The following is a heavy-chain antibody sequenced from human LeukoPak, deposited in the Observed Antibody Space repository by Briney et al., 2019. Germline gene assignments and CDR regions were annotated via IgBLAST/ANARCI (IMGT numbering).Heavy chain of an antibody. CDR3: TTDNGDY. CDR2: IPYDESNE. J-gene: IGHJ4*02. CDR1: GFTFSTYG. Sequence: GGSLRLSCAASGFTFSTYGMHWVRQAPGKGLEWVAFIPYDESNEYYADSVKGRFTISRDNSKNTLYLQMNSLKPEDTAVYYCTTDNGDYGCKGTLVTVSS. V-gene: IGHV3-30*02.